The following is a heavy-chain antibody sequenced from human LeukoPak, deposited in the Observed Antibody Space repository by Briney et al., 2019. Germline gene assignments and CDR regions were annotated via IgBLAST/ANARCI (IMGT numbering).Heavy chain of an antibody. CDR2: IYYSGST. CDR1: GGSISSGDYY. J-gene: IGHJ4*02. CDR3: AREEDDSSGYAH. V-gene: IGHV4-30-4*01. Sequence: PSQTLSLTCTVSGGSISSGDYYWSWIRQPPGKGLEWIGYIYYSGSTYYNPSLKSRVTISVDTSKNQFSLKLSSVTAADTAVYYRAREEDDSSGYAHWGQGTLVTVSS. D-gene: IGHD3-22*01.